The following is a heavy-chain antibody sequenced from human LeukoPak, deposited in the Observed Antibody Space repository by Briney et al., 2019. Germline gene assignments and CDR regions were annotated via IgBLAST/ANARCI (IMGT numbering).Heavy chain of an antibody. Sequence: ASVKVSCKASGHTFTGYYMHWVRQAPGQGVEWMGWTNPNSGGTNYAQKFQGRVTMTRDTSISTAYMELSRLRSDDTAVYYCARDPYGSGSYYGDAFDIWGQGTMVTVSS. CDR2: TNPNSGGT. J-gene: IGHJ3*02. D-gene: IGHD3-10*01. CDR1: GHTFTGYY. CDR3: ARDPYGSGSYYGDAFDI. V-gene: IGHV1-2*02.